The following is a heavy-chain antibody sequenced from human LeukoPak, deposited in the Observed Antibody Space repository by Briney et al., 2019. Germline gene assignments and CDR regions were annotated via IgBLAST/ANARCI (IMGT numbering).Heavy chain of an antibody. Sequence: ASVKVSCKASGYTFTSYGISWVRQAPGQGLEWMGWISAYNGNTNYAQKLQGRVTMTTDTSTSTAYMELRSLRSDGTAVYYCARSEVAYYDSSGYYGFDYWGQGTLVTVSS. CDR2: ISAYNGNT. D-gene: IGHD3-22*01. V-gene: IGHV1-18*01. J-gene: IGHJ4*02. CDR1: GYTFTSYG. CDR3: ARSEVAYYDSSGYYGFDY.